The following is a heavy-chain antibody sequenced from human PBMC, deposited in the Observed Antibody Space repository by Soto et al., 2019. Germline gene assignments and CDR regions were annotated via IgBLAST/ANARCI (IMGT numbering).Heavy chain of an antibody. CDR1: GYTFTSYA. V-gene: IGHV1-3*01. D-gene: IGHD6-19*01. J-gene: IGHJ5*02. CDR3: ASGARGIAVAGRVWFDH. CDR2: INAGNGNT. Sequence: QVQLVQSGAEVKKPGASVKVSCKASGYTFTSYAMHWVRQAPGQRLEWMGWINAGNGNTKYSQKFQGRVTITRDTSARAAYREPSSLRAEDTAVYYCASGARGIAVAGRVWFDHWGKGTLVTVSS.